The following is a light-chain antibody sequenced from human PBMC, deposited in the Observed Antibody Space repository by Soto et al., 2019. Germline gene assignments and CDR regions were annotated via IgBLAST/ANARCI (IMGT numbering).Light chain of an antibody. Sequence: DIRMTQSPSSLSASVGDRVTITCRASQSISSYLNWYQQKPGKAPKLLIYAASSLQSGVPSRFSGSGSGTDFTLTISSLQPEDFATYYCQQSYVVGPGTKVDSK. CDR2: AAS. CDR3: QQSYV. CDR1: QSISSY. J-gene: IGKJ3*01. V-gene: IGKV1-39*01.